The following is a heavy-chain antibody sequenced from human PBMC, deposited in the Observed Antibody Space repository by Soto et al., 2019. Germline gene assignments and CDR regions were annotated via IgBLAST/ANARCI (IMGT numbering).Heavy chain of an antibody. V-gene: IGHV4-31*03. J-gene: IGHJ4*02. CDR2: IYYSGST. Sequence: PSETLSLTCSVSCASITSEGYYWSWIRQFPGKGLEWIGHIYYSGSTNYNPSLKSRVTISVDTSKNQFSLKLSSVTAADTAVYYCARGILHSSSWYGLDYWGQGTLVTVSS. CDR1: CASITSEGYY. CDR3: ARGILHSSSWYGLDY. D-gene: IGHD6-13*01.